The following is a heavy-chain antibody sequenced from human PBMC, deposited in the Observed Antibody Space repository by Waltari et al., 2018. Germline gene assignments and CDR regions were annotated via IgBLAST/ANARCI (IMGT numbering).Heavy chain of an antibody. CDR2: IIPIFGTA. J-gene: IGHJ5*02. CDR3: AVNYYDSSGYYGRLDWFDP. CDR1: GGTFSSYA. D-gene: IGHD3-22*01. Sequence: QVQLVQSGAEVKKPGSSVKVSCKASGGTFSSYAISWVRQAPGQGLEWMGGIIPIFGTANYAQKFQGRVTITADESTSTAYMELSSLRSEDTAVYYCAVNYYDSSGYYGRLDWFDPWGQGTLVTVSS. V-gene: IGHV1-69*01.